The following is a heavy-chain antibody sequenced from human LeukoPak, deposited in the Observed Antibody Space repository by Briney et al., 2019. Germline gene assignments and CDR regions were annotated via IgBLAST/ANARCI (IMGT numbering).Heavy chain of an antibody. D-gene: IGHD6-6*01. Sequence: PGGSLRLSCAASGFTVSSNYMSWVRQAPGKGLEWVSVIDSGGSTYYADSVKGRFTIPRDNSKNTLYLQMNSLRAEDTAVYYCARDTIAARPYYYYYMDVWGKGTTVTVSS. V-gene: IGHV3-66*02. CDR3: ARDTIAARPYYYYYMDV. CDR1: GFTVSSNY. CDR2: IDSGGST. J-gene: IGHJ6*03.